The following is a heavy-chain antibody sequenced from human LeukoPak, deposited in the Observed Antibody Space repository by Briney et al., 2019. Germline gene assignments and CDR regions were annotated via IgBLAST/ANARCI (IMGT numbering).Heavy chain of an antibody. D-gene: IGHD3-10*01. CDR3: ARSGSYYSTNYYFDY. CDR1: GFTFSSYW. V-gene: IGHV3-7*01. Sequence: GRSLRLSCAASGFTFSSYWMSWVRQAPGKGLEWVANIKQDGSEKYYVDSVKGRFTISRDNAKNSLYLQMNSLRAEDTAVYYCARSGSYYSTNYYFDYWGQGTLVTVSS. CDR2: IKQDGSEK. J-gene: IGHJ4*02.